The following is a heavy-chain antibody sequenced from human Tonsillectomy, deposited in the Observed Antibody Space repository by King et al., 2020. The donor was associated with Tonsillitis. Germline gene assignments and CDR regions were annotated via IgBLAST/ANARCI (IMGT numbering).Heavy chain of an antibody. CDR2: ISYDGSNK. CDR3: ARAPMAVAGLYSYYSGMDV. J-gene: IGHJ6*04. D-gene: IGHD6-19*01. V-gene: IGHV3-33*05. CDR1: GFTFSSYG. Sequence: VQLVESGGGVVQPGRSLRLSCAASGFTFSSYGMHWVRQAPGKGLEWVAVISYDGSNKYYADSVKGRFTISRDNSKNTLYLQMNSLRAEDTAVYYCARAPMAVAGLYSYYSGMDVWGKGPTVTVSS.